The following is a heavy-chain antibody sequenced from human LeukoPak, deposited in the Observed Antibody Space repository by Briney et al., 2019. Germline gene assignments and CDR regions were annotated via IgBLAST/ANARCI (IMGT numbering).Heavy chain of an antibody. J-gene: IGHJ4*02. D-gene: IGHD2-15*01. Sequence: SETLSLTCTVSGGSISSYYWGWVRQPPGKGLEWIGNIFYSGSTYYSPSLKSRVTISLDTSKNQFSLKLSSVTAADTAVYYCARLGHCSGGSCYHYFDYWGQGTLVTVSS. CDR1: GGSISSYY. V-gene: IGHV4-59*04. CDR2: IFYSGST. CDR3: ARLGHCSGGSCYHYFDY.